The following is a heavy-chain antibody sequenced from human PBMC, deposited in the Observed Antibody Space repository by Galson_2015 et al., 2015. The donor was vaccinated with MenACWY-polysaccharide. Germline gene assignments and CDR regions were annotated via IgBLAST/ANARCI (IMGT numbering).Heavy chain of an antibody. V-gene: IGHV3-30*04. CDR3: ARIGYNFNVGNAVDV. Sequence: SLRLSCAASGFNFGVYSIHWVRQAPGKGLEWVAVISHDGSHIYHADSVQGRFTISRDNSKNTLYLQMNSLRTEDTAVYYCARIGYNFNVGNAVDVWGQGTTVTVSS. D-gene: IGHD1-20*01. CDR1: GFNFGVYS. J-gene: IGHJ6*02. CDR2: ISHDGSHI.